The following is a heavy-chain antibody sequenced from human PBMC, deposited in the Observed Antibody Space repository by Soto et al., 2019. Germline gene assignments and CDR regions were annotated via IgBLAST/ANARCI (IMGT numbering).Heavy chain of an antibody. D-gene: IGHD1-26*01. CDR2: ISYDGSNK. CDR3: AKAASKAVGANT. CDR1: GFTFSSYG. Sequence: QVQLVESGGGVVQPGRSLRLSCAASGFTFSSYGLHWVRQAPGKGLEWVAVISYDGSNKYYADSVKGRFTISRDNSKNTLYLQMNSVRAEDTAVYYCAKAASKAVGANTWGQGTLVTVSS. J-gene: IGHJ5*02. V-gene: IGHV3-30*18.